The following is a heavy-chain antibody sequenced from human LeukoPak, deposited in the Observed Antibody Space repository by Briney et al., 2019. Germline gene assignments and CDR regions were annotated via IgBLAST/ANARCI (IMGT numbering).Heavy chain of an antibody. CDR3: ARDNPSDY. CDR2: ISSGSATI. J-gene: IGHJ4*02. Sequence: GRSLRLSCAASGFTFRSYSMNWVRQAPGKGLEWVSYISSGSATIYYADSVEGRFTISRDNAKNSLYLQMNSLRAEDTAVYYCARDNPSDYWGQGTLVTVSS. V-gene: IGHV3-48*04. CDR1: GFTFRSYS.